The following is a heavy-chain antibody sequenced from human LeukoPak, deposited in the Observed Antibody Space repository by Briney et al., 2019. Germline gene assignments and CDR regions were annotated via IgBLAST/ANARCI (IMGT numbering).Heavy chain of an antibody. CDR1: SGSINSSNW. CDR3: ARFHTSSWFFDS. Sequence: SETLSLTCAVSSGSINSSNWWCWVRQPPGKGLEWIGEIYPSGSTNYNPSLKSRVTMSVDESKNEFSLKLTSVTAADTAVYYCARFHTSSWFFDSWGQGILVTVSS. J-gene: IGHJ4*02. D-gene: IGHD6-13*01. V-gene: IGHV4-4*02. CDR2: IYPSGST.